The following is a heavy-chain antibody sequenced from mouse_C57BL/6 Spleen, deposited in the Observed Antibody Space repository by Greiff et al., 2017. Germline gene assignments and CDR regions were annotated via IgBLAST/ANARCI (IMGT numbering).Heavy chain of an antibody. CDR1: GFTFSDYG. V-gene: IGHV5-17*01. CDR3: APGQFAY. Sequence: EVKLMESGGGLVKPGGSLKLSCAASGFTFSDYGMHWVRQAPEKGLEWVAYISSGSSTIYYADTVKGRFTISRDNAKNTLFLQMTSLRSEDTAMYYCAPGQFAYWGQGTLVTVSA. J-gene: IGHJ3*01. D-gene: IGHD3-1*01. CDR2: ISSGSSTI.